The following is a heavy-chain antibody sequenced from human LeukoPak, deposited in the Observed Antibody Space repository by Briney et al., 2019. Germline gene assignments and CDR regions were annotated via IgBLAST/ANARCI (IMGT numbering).Heavy chain of an antibody. V-gene: IGHV3-74*01. D-gene: IGHD6-13*01. CDR2: INSDGRRT. J-gene: IGHJ4*02. CDR1: GFTFSRYW. Sequence: PGGSLRLSCAASGFTFSRYWMHWVRQAPGKGVVWVSRINSDGRRTSYADSVKGGFTISRDNAKNTLYLQMNSLRAEDTAVYYCARDLYSSSRIVYWGQGTLVTVSS. CDR3: ARDLYSSSRIVY.